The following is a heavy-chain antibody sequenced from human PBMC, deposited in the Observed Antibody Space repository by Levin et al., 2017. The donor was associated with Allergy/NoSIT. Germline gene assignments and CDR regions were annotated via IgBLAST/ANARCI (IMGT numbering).Heavy chain of an antibody. CDR2: IYHSGST. D-gene: IGHD6-13*01. Sequence: SETLSLTCAVSGYSISSGYYWGWIRQPPGKGLEWIGSIYHSGSTYYNPSLKSRVTISVDTSKNQFSLKLSSVTAADTAVYYCAREGGYSSSWFRLYYFDYWGQGTLVTVSS. J-gene: IGHJ4*02. V-gene: IGHV4-38-2*02. CDR3: AREGGYSSSWFRLYYFDY. CDR1: GYSISSGYY.